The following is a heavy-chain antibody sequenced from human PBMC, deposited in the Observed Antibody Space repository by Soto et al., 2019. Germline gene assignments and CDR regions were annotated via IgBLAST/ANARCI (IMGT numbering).Heavy chain of an antibody. Sequence: QVQLQQWGAGLLKPSETLSLTCAVYGRSFSGYQWSWIRQTPGKGLEWIGEINDSGNINYNPSLRSRGTILVDTAKKQISLNLSSVTAADAAVYCCARGLILWFGELSRRGGYYYYVDVWGKGTGVTVSS. CDR2: INDSGNI. J-gene: IGHJ6*03. CDR3: ARGLILWFGELSRRGGYYYYVDV. CDR1: GRSFSGYQ. D-gene: IGHD3-10*01. V-gene: IGHV4-34*01.